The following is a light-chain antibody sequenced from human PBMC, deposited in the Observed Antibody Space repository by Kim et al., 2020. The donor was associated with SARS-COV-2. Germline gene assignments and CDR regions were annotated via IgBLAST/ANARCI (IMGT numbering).Light chain of an antibody. Sequence: QTVVTQETSFSVSPGGTVTLTCGLNSGSVSTSSYSSWYQQTPGQAPRTLIYNTNTRSSGVPDRFSGSILGNKAALTITGAQADDECNYYCMLYMDSGISMFGGGTQLTVL. J-gene: IGLJ3*02. CDR1: SGSVSTSSY. CDR3: MLYMDSGISM. CDR2: NTN. V-gene: IGLV8-61*01.